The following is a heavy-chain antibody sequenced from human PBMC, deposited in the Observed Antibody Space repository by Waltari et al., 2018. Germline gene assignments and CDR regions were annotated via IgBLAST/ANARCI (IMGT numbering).Heavy chain of an antibody. CDR3: ASLRITMVRGDGNY. V-gene: IGHV4-39*01. J-gene: IGHJ4*02. CDR1: GGSISSSSYY. D-gene: IGHD3-10*01. CDR2: IYYSGST. Sequence: QLQLQESGPGLVKPSETLSLTCTVSGGSISSSSYYWGWIRQPPGKGLEWIGSIYYSGSTYYNPSLKSRVTISVDTSKNQFSLKLSSVTAADTAVYYCASLRITMVRGDGNYWGQGTLVTVSS.